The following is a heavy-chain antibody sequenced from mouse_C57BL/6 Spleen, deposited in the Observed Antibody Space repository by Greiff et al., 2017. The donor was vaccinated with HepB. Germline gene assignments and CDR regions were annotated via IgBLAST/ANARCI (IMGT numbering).Heavy chain of an antibody. CDR3: ARSTTAQALYYFDY. CDR1: GYTFTSYW. J-gene: IGHJ2*01. CDR2: IDPSDSYT. D-gene: IGHD3-2*02. Sequence: VQLQQPGAELVMPGASVKLSCKASGYTFTSYWMHWVKQRPGQGLEWIGEIDPSDSYTNYNQKFKGKSTLTVDKSSSTAYMQLSSLTSEDSAVYYCARSTTAQALYYFDYWGQGTTLTVSS. V-gene: IGHV1-69*01.